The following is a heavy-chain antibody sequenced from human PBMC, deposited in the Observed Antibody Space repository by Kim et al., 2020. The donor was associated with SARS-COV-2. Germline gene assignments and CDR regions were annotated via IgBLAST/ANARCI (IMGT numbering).Heavy chain of an antibody. D-gene: IGHD6-19*01. J-gene: IGHJ3*02. V-gene: IGHV2-5*02. Sequence: SGPTLVNPTQTLTLTCTFSGFSLSTSGVGVGWIRQPPGKALEWLALIYWDDDKRYSPSLKSRLTITKDTSKNQVVLTMTNMDPVDTATYYCAHRQEQWLSPVGAFDIWGQGTMVTVSS. CDR3: AHRQEQWLSPVGAFDI. CDR2: IYWDDDK. CDR1: GFSLSTSGVG.